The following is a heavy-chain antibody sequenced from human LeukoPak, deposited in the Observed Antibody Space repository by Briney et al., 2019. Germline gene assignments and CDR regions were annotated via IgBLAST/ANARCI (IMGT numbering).Heavy chain of an antibody. V-gene: IGHV3-15*01. D-gene: IGHD3-10*01. CDR2: IMSKTDGGTT. CDR1: GFTFSNAC. CDR3: TTASVTMVRGVINPDAFDV. J-gene: IGHJ3*01. Sequence: GGSVRLSCAASGFTFSNACMSWVRQAPGKGLEWVGRIMSKTDGGTTAYAAPVKGRFTISRDDSKNTLYLQMKGLETEDTAVYYCTTASVTMVRGVINPDAFDVWGLGTMVIVSS.